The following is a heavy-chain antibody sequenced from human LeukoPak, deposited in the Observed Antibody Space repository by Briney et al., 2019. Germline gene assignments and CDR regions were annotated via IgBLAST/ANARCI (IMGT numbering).Heavy chain of an antibody. J-gene: IGHJ4*02. Sequence: SETLSLTCTVSGGSISSGGYYWPWIRQPPGKGLDWIGYIYYSGTTNYNPSLNSRVTISVDTSKNQFSLKLSSVTAADTAVYYCARFGSLREPIHDYWGQGTLVTVSS. V-gene: IGHV4-61*08. CDR2: IYYSGTT. CDR3: ARFGSLREPIHDY. CDR1: GGSISSGGYY. D-gene: IGHD3-16*01.